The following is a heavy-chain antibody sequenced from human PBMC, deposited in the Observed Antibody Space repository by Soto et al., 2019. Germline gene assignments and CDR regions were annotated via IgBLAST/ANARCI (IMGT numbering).Heavy chain of an antibody. D-gene: IGHD3-10*01. CDR3: ARQRSGSHYYYYGMDV. Sequence: GGSLRLSCAASGFTFSDYELSWVRQGPGKGPEWVSRISSRGTTIHYADSVKGRVTISVDTSKNQFSLKLSSVTAADTAVYYCARQRSGSHYYYYGMDVWGQGTTVTVSS. CDR1: GFTFSDYE. J-gene: IGHJ6*02. V-gene: IGHV3-48*03. CDR2: ISSRGTTI.